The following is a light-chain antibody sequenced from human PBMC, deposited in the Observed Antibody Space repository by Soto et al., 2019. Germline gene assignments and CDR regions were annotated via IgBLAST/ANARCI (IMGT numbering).Light chain of an antibody. V-gene: IGLV2-14*01. J-gene: IGLJ1*01. CDR2: DVT. Sequence: QSVLTQPASVSGSPGQSITISCTGTSSDVGGYDYVSWYQQHPGKAPKLMIYDVTNRPSGVSNRFSGSKSGNTASLTISGLQAEDEADYYCISYASLNTYVFGTGTKLTVL. CDR1: SSDVGGYDY. CDR3: ISYASLNTYV.